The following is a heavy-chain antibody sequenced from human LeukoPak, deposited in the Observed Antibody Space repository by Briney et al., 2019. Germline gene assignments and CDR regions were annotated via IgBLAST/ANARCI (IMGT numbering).Heavy chain of an antibody. Sequence: GGSLRLSCAASGFTFSSYAMSWVRQAPGKGLEWVSAISGSGGSTYYADSVKGRFTISRDNSKNTLYLQMNSLRAEDTAVYYCAKGATPRYYYVSSGSDNWFDPGGQGTLVTVSS. CDR3: AKGATPRYYYVSSGSDNWFDP. V-gene: IGHV3-23*01. J-gene: IGHJ5*02. CDR1: GFTFSSYA. CDR2: ISGSGGST. D-gene: IGHD3-22*01.